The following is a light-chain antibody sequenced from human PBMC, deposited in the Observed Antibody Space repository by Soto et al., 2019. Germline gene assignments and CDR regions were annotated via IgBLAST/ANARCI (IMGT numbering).Light chain of an antibody. CDR2: SDD. J-gene: IGLJ3*02. CDR3: STLDASLSGRV. Sequence: QSVLTQPPSASGTPGQKVTISCSGASSNIGNNFVSWYQQVPGTAPKLLIYSDDQRPSAVPDRVSGSKSGTSASLAISGLRSEDEADYYCSTLDASLSGRVFGGGTKVTVL. V-gene: IGLV1-47*02. CDR1: SSNIGNNF.